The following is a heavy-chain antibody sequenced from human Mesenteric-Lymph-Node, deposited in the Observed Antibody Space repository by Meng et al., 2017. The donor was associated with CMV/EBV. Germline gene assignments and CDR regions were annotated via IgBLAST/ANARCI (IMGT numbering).Heavy chain of an antibody. V-gene: IGHV4-61*01. Sequence: GSLRLSCAVSGVSVSSLSYQWSWIRQPPGKGLEYIGYIYNSGYKSGITNYNPSLKSPVTMSVDTSKNQLSLKLSSVSAADTAVYYCARDRFEGYDFWSGYPPGHLPGELTPYGMDVWGQGTTVTVSS. CDR2: IYNSGYKSGIT. CDR1: GVSVSSLSYQ. D-gene: IGHD3-3*01. J-gene: IGHJ6*02. CDR3: ARDRFEGYDFWSGYPPGHLPGELTPYGMDV.